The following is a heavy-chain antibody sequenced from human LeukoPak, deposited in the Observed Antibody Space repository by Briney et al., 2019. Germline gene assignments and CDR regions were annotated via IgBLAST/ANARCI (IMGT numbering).Heavy chain of an antibody. CDR1: GFTFSSYS. D-gene: IGHD5-12*01. V-gene: IGHV3-48*02. CDR3: ARDVGYDLGY. CDR2: ISSSSTTI. J-gene: IGHJ4*02. Sequence: GGSLRLSCAASGFTFSSYSMNWVRQAPGKGLEWVSYISSSSTTIYYADSVKGRFTISRDNAKNSLYLQMYSLRDEDTAVYYCARDVGYDLGYWGQGTLVTVSS.